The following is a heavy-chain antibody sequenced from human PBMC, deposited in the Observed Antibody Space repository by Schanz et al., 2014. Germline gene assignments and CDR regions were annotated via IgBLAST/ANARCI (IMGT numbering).Heavy chain of an antibody. CDR3: ARNIIATARAYDI. J-gene: IGHJ3*02. Sequence: QVHLVQSGAELKMPGASVKVSCKASGYTFPSYGISWVRQAPGQGLEWMGWINVYNGDTKFAKTFQDRVTLTTDTSTSTAYMELRSLRSDDTAVYYCARNIIATARAYDIWGQGTMVTVSS. CDR1: GYTFPSYG. CDR2: INVYNGDT. V-gene: IGHV1-18*04. D-gene: IGHD6-13*01.